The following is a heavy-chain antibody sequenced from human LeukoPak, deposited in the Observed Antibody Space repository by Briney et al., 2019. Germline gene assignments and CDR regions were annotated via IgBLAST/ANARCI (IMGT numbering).Heavy chain of an antibody. CDR1: GGSISSSSYY. D-gene: IGHD1-26*01. CDR2: IYYSGST. CDR3: ASGVGATRWELRTLDY. V-gene: IGHV4-39*01. J-gene: IGHJ4*02. Sequence: PSETLSLTCTVSGGSISSSSYYWGWIRQPPGKGLEWIGSIYYSGSTYYNPSLKSRVTISVDTFKNQFSLKLSSVTAADTAVYYCASGVGATRWELRTLDYWGQGTLVTVSS.